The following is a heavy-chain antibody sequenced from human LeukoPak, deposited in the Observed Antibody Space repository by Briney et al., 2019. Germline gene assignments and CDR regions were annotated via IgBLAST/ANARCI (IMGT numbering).Heavy chain of an antibody. CDR1: GFTVSSYG. CDR3: AKRKGSGQYYFDF. J-gene: IGHJ4*02. V-gene: IGHV3-23*01. CDR2: ISSSGGST. D-gene: IGHD3-3*01. Sequence: GGSLRLSCAASGFTVSSYGIGWVRQAPGEGLEWVSGISSSGGSTYCADSVKGRLTISRDNSKNTLYLQMNSLRAEDTALYYCAKRKGSGQYYFDFWGQGTLVTVSS.